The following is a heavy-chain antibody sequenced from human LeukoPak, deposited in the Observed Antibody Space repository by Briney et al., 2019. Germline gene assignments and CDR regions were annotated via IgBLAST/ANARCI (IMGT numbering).Heavy chain of an antibody. D-gene: IGHD5-12*01. CDR3: ARRSGYTIDY. Sequence: PGGSLRLSCAASGFTFSSYSMNRVRQAPGKGLEWVSSISSSSSYIYYADSVKGRFTISRDNAETSLYLQMSSLRAEDTAVYYCARRSGYTIDYWGQGTLVTVSS. J-gene: IGHJ4*02. V-gene: IGHV3-21*01. CDR2: ISSSSSYI. CDR1: GFTFSSYS.